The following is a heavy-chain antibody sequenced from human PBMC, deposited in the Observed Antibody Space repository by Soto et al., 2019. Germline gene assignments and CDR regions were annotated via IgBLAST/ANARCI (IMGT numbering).Heavy chain of an antibody. Sequence: PSETLSLTCTVSGGSINADTYYWGWIRQPPGKGLEWIGSIYYSGTSSYNPSLKSRVTMSVDTSKKQLSLRLRSVTAADTAVYYCARLYCQSPNCDPHDPSGQTPLFTVS. CDR1: GGSINADTYY. V-gene: IGHV4-39*01. CDR2: IYYSGTS. CDR3: ARLYCQSPNCDPHDP. J-gene: IGHJ5*02. D-gene: IGHD1-1*01.